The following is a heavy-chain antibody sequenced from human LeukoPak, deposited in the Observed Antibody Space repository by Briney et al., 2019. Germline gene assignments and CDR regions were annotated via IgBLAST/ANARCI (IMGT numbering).Heavy chain of an antibody. V-gene: IGHV4-30-4*01. Sequence: NPSETLSLTCTVSGGSISSGDYYWSWIRQPPGKGLEWIGYIYYSGSTYYNPSLKSRVTISVDTSKNQFPLKLSSVTAADTAVYYCARGLVTPYDAFDISGQGTMVTVSS. CDR1: GGSISSGDYY. J-gene: IGHJ3*02. D-gene: IGHD3-9*01. CDR2: IYYSGST. CDR3: ARGLVTPYDAFDI.